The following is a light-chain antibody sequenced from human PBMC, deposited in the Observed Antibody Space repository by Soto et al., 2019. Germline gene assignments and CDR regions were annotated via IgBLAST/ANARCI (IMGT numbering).Light chain of an antibody. Sequence: EIVVTQSPGTLSLFPGERATLSCRASQSLTTRYLAWSTQKPGQAPRLLIYGASSRATGITDRFSGSGSGTDLTHTNSRLDSEDFAVYSCTQYGSSPTFGQGKRLEIK. CDR1: QSLTTRY. J-gene: IGKJ5*01. V-gene: IGKV3-20*01. CDR3: TQYGSSPT. CDR2: GAS.